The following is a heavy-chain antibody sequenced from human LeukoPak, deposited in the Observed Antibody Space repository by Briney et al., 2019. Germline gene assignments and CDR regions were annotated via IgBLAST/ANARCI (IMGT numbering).Heavy chain of an antibody. CDR3: ARDNSVGDNAWWFDP. V-gene: IGHV1-46*01. CDR2: INPTGGST. CDR1: GYTFTSYY. Sequence: ASVKVSCKASGYTFTSYYMHWVRQAPGQGLEWMGLINPTGGSTGHAQKFQGRVTMTRDMSTSTDYMELSSLRSEDTAIYYCARDNSVGDNAWWFDPWGQGTLVTVSS. J-gene: IGHJ5*02. D-gene: IGHD1-26*01.